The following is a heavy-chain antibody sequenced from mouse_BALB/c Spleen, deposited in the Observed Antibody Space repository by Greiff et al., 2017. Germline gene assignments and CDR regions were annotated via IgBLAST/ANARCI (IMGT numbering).Heavy chain of an antibody. V-gene: IGHV14-3*02. Sequence: EVQLQQSGAELVKPGASVKLSCTASGFNIKDTYMHWVKQRPEQGLEWIGRIDPANGNTKYDPKFQGKATITADTSSNTAYLQLSSLTSEDTAVYYCARRGMITTYWYFDVWGAGTTVTVSS. CDR2: IDPANGNT. CDR3: ARRGMITTYWYFDV. D-gene: IGHD2-4*01. CDR1: GFNIKDTY. J-gene: IGHJ1*01.